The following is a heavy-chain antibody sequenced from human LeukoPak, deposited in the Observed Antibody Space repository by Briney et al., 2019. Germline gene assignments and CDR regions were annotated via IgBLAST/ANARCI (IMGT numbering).Heavy chain of an antibody. CDR3: AKDRSGSSRALYFDY. V-gene: IGHV3-23*01. Sequence: TGGSLRLSCAASGFTFSSYGMSWVRQAPGKGLEWVSAISGSGGSTYYADSVKGRFTISRDNSKNTLYLQMNSLRAEDTAVYYCAKDRSGSSRALYFDYWGQGTLVTVSS. CDR1: GFTFSSYG. J-gene: IGHJ4*02. D-gene: IGHD1-26*01. CDR2: ISGSGGST.